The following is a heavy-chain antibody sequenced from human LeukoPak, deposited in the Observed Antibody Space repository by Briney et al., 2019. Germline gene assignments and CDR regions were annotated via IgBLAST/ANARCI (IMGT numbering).Heavy chain of an antibody. D-gene: IGHD5-18*01. J-gene: IGHJ5*01. CDR3: AKDGTWIQLWFDY. V-gene: IGHV3-23*01. CDR1: GFTFSSYA. Sequence: GGSLRLSCAASGFTFSSYAMSWVRQAPGKGLEWVSAISGSGGSTYYADSVTGRFTISRDNSKNTLYLQINSLRAEDTAVYYCAKDGTWIQLWFDYWGQGTLVTVSS. CDR2: ISGSGGST.